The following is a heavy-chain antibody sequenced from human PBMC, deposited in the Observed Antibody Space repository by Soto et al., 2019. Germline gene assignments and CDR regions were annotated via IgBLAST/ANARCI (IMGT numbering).Heavy chain of an antibody. V-gene: IGHV3-48*01. CDR1: GFTFISYS. J-gene: IGHJ4*02. D-gene: IGHD2-21*01. Sequence: LRLSCAASGFTFISYSMNWVRQAPGKGLEWVSYISASSSSIYYADSVKGRFTISRDHAKNSLYLQMNSLRAEDTAVYYCAREGTPAYFINYWGQGTLVTVSS. CDR3: AREGTPAYFINY. CDR2: ISASSSSI.